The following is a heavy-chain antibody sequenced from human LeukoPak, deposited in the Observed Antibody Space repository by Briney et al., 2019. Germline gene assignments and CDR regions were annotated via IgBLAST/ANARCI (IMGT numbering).Heavy chain of an antibody. J-gene: IGHJ4*02. CDR1: GYSVSIGLF. CDR2: IYHNGIT. CDR3: TGGVALSDHGIIDS. V-gene: IGHV4-38-2*02. Sequence: PSETLSLTCTVSGYSVSIGLFWGWIRQPPGKELEWVATIYHNGITHYNPSLKSRVTISVDTSKNQFSLKMNSVTAADTAVYYCTGGVALSDHGIIDSWGQGTLATVSS. D-gene: IGHD1-1*01.